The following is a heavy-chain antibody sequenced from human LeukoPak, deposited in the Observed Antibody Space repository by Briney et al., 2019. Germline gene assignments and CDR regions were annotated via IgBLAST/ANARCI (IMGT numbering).Heavy chain of an antibody. D-gene: IGHD3-22*01. CDR2: INPNSGGT. V-gene: IGHV1-2*02. J-gene: IGHJ5*02. Sequence: ASVKVSCKASGYTFSNYGISWVRQAPGQGLECMGWINPNSGGTNYAQKFQGRVTMTRDTSISTAYMELSRLRSDDTAVYYCARNYDVGLGWFDPWGQGTLVTVSS. CDR1: GYTFSNYG. CDR3: ARNYDVGLGWFDP.